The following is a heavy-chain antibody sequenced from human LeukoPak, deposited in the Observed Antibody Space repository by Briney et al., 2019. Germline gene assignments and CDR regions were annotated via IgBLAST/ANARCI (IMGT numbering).Heavy chain of an antibody. Sequence: PSETLSLTCTVSGGSLSSYYWSWIRQPPGKGLEWIGYIYYSGSTNYNPSLKSRVTISVDTSKNQFSLKLSSVTAADTAVYYCARGYSSSWYLPPDYYFDYWGQGTLVTVSS. J-gene: IGHJ4*02. CDR2: IYYSGST. D-gene: IGHD6-13*01. CDR3: ARGYSSSWYLPPDYYFDY. V-gene: IGHV4-59*01. CDR1: GGSLSSYY.